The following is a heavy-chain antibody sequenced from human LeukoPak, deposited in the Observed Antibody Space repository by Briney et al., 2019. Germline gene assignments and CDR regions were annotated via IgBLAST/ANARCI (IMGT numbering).Heavy chain of an antibody. V-gene: IGHV3-23*01. D-gene: IGHD4/OR15-4a*01. CDR3: ARRAGAYSHPYDY. Sequence: GGSLRLSCAASGFTFSSYAMSWVRQAPGKGLEWFSTISGSGSSTYYADSVKGRFTISRDNSKNTLYLQMNSLRAEDTAVYYCARRAGAYSHPYDYWGQGTLVTVSS. J-gene: IGHJ4*02. CDR1: GFTFSSYA. CDR2: ISGSGSST.